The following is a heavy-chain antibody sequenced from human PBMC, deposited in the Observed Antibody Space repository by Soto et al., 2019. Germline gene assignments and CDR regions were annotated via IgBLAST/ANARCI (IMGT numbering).Heavy chain of an antibody. Sequence: SVKVSCKASGFTFTSSAVQWVRQARGQRLEWIGWIVVGSGNTNYAQKFQERVTITRDMSTSTAYMELSSLRSEDTAVYYCAADWNDDSHYYYYGMDVWGQGTTVTVSS. V-gene: IGHV1-58*01. D-gene: IGHD1-1*01. CDR1: GFTFTSSA. CDR3: AADWNDDSHYYYYGMDV. CDR2: IVVGSGNT. J-gene: IGHJ6*02.